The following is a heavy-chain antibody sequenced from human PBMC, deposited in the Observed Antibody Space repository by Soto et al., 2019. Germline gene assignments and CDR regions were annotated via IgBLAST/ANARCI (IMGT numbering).Heavy chain of an antibody. J-gene: IGHJ4*02. CDR3: ARDGRNGGYLDY. CDR2: FDPEDGET. V-gene: IGHV1-24*01. CDR1: GYTLTELS. Sequence: ASVKVSCKVSGYTLTELSMHWVRQAPGKGLEWMGGFDPEDGETIYAQKFQGRVTMTEDTSTDTAYMELSSLRSDDTAVYYCARDGRNGGYLDYWGQGTLVTVSS. D-gene: IGHD2-8*01.